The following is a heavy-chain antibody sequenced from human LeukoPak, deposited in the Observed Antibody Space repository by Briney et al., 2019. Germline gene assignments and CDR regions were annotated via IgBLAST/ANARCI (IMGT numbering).Heavy chain of an antibody. J-gene: IGHJ1*01. Sequence: GGSLRLSCAASGFTFSSYWMSWVRQAPGKGLEWVANIKQDGSEKYYVDSVKGRLTISRDNAKNSLYLQMNSLRAEDTAVYYCASWARRSYYDSSGYRYFQHWGQGTLVTVSS. CDR3: ASWARRSYYDSSGYRYFQH. CDR1: GFTFSSYW. CDR2: IKQDGSEK. D-gene: IGHD3-22*01. V-gene: IGHV3-7*01.